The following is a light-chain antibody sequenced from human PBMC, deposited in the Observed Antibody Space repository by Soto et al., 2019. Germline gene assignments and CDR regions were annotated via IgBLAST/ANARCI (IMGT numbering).Light chain of an antibody. CDR2: GAS. V-gene: IGKV3-20*01. CDR1: QSVSNTF. CDR3: QQYGSLPRT. J-gene: IGKJ1*01. Sequence: EIVLTQSPGTLSLSPGERATLSCRASQSVSNTFLSWYQQKPGQAPRLLIYGASSRATGIPDRFSGSGSGTDFTLTISRLEPEDFAVYYCQQYGSLPRTFGQGTKVEIK.